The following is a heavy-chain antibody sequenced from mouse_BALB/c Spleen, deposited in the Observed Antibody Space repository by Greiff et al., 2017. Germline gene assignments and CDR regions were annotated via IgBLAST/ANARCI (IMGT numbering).Heavy chain of an antibody. CDR2: ISYSGST. J-gene: IGHJ2*01. D-gene: IGHD2-3*01. Sequence: EVKLVESGPGLVKPSQSLSLTCTVTGYSITSDYAWNWIRQFPGNKLEWMGYISYSGSTSYNPSLKSRISITRDTSKNQFFLQLNSVTTEDTATYYCARSSTYDGYYVGYWGQGTTLTVSS. V-gene: IGHV3-2*02. CDR3: ARSSTYDGYYVGY. CDR1: GYSITSDYA.